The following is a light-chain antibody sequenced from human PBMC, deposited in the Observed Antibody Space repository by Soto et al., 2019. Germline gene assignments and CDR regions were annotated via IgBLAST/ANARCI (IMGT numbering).Light chain of an antibody. V-gene: IGKV3-20*01. J-gene: IGKJ1*01. CDR2: GAS. CDR1: QSVSSSY. CDR3: KQYSSTLCT. Sequence: EIVLTQSPGTLSLSPGERATLSCRASQSVSSSYLAWYQQKPGQAPRLLIYGASSRATGISDRFSGSGSGTDFTLTISRLEPEDTAVYYCKQYSSTLCTFGQGTKVEIK.